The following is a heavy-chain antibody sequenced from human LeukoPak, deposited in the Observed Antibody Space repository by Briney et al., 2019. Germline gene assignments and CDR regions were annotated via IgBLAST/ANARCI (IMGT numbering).Heavy chain of an antibody. CDR2: ISADGADT. V-gene: IGHV3-23*01. CDR3: ASAEGDS. CDR1: AFTFSNFA. J-gene: IGHJ5*01. Sequence: GGSLRLSCAASAFTFSNFAMTWVRQAPGKGLEWVSAISADGADTYYVDSVKGRFTISRDNSKNTLYLQMFSLRAEDTAVYFCASAEGDSWGQGTLVTVSS.